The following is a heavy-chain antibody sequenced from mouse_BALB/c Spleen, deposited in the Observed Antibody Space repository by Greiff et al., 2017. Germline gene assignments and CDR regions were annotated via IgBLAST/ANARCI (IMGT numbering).Heavy chain of an antibody. V-gene: IGHV2-6-2*01. CDR2: IWSDGST. J-gene: IGHJ4*01. CDR3: ARHREVPIYYAMDY. D-gene: IGHD2-14*01. Sequence: QVQLKESGPDLVAPSQSLSITCTVSGFSLTSYGVHWVRQPPGKGLEWLVVIWSDGSTTYNSALKSRLSISKDNSKSQVFLKMNSLQTDDTAMYYCARHREVPIYYAMDYWGQGTSVTVSS. CDR1: GFSLTSYG.